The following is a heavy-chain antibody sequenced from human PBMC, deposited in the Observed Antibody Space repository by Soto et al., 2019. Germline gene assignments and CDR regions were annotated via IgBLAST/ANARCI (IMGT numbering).Heavy chain of an antibody. V-gene: IGHV4-34*01. CDR3: ARTHPLAGNFDY. CDR2: INHSGST. D-gene: IGHD1-1*01. J-gene: IGHJ4*02. CDR1: GGSFSGYY. Sequence: SETLSLTCAVYGGSFSGYYWSWIRQPPGKGLEWIGEINHSGSTNYNPSLKSRVTISVDTPKNQFSLKLSSVTAADTAVYYCARTHPLAGNFDYWCQGILVTVSS.